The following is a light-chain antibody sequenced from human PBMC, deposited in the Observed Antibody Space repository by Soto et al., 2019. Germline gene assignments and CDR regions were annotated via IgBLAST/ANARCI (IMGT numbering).Light chain of an antibody. CDR3: QQYENFPIT. Sequence: DIQMTQSPSSLSASVGDRVTITCQASHDIRKYLNWYQQKPGKAPRLLIYDASNMEKGVPSRFTGSGSGTDFILTISSRQPEDIATYYCQQYENFPITFGQGTRLETK. CDR1: HDIRKY. CDR2: DAS. V-gene: IGKV1-33*01. J-gene: IGKJ5*01.